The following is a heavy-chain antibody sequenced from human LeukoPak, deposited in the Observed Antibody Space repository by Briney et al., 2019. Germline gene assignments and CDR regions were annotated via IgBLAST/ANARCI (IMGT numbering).Heavy chain of an antibody. CDR1: GFTFSSYA. J-gene: IGHJ4*02. CDR3: AKLGTYDILTGYYFDY. V-gene: IGHV3-23*01. Sequence: GGSLRLSCAASGFTFSSYAMSWVRQAPGKGLEWVSAISGSGGSTYYADSVKGRFTTSRDNSKNTLYLQMNSLRAEDTAVYYCAKLGTYDILTGYYFDYWGQGTLVTVSS. CDR2: ISGSGGST. D-gene: IGHD3-9*01.